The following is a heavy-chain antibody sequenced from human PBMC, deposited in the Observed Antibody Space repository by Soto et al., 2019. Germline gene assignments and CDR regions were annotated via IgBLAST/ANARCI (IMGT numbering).Heavy chain of an antibody. CDR2: IYNTGTT. J-gene: IGHJ4*02. CDR3: ARGGNYYDSSGHYYAPYYFDY. D-gene: IGHD3-22*01. CDR1: GFTVSSSY. V-gene: IGHV3-53*01. Sequence: GGSLRLSCSASGFTVSSSYMSWVRQAPGKGLEWVSVIYNTGTTYYSDSVKGRFTISRDNPKNTLYHQMNRLRAEDTAVYYCARGGNYYDSSGHYYAPYYFDYWGQGTLVTVSS.